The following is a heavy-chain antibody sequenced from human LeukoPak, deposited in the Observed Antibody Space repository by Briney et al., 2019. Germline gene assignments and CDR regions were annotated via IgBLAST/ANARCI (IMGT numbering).Heavy chain of an antibody. V-gene: IGHV3-7*01. Sequence: GGSLRLSCVVSGFTFNRCWMNWVRQAPEKGLEWVAHINPDGRDTYYVDSVKGRFTISRDNAQNSMYLQMNSLRVEDTAVYYCTSWGDTTAEYFQRWGQGTLVTVSS. J-gene: IGHJ1*01. CDR3: TSWGDTTAEYFQR. D-gene: IGHD2-21*02. CDR1: GFTFNRCW. CDR2: INPDGRDT.